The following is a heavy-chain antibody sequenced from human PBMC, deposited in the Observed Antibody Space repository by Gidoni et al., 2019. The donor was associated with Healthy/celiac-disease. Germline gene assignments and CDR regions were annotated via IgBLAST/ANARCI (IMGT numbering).Heavy chain of an antibody. Sequence: EVQLVQSGAEVKKPGESLKISCKGSGYSFTRYWIGWVRPMPEQGLEWIGIIYPGDSDTRYSPSFQGHVTISADKSISTAYLQWSSLKASDTAMYYCARRAGQWLVGNYFDYWGQGTLVTVSS. V-gene: IGHV5-51*01. CDR2: IYPGDSDT. CDR1: GYSFTRYW. CDR3: ARRAGQWLVGNYFDY. J-gene: IGHJ4*02. D-gene: IGHD6-19*01.